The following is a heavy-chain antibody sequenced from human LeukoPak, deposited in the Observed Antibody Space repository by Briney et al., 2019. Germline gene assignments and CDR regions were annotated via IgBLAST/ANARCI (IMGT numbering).Heavy chain of an antibody. CDR1: GGTFSSYA. Sequence: SVKVSCKASGGTFSSYAIGWVRQAPGQGLEWMGGIIPIFGTANYAQKFQGRVTITADESTSTAYMELSSLRSEDTAVYYCARNYDFWSGYHGYFDYWGQGTLVTVSS. D-gene: IGHD3-3*01. J-gene: IGHJ4*02. CDR3: ARNYDFWSGYHGYFDY. V-gene: IGHV1-69*13. CDR2: IIPIFGTA.